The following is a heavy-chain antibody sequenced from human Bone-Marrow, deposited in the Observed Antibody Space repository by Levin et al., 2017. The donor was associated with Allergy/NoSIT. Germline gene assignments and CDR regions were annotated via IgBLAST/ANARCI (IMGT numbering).Heavy chain of an antibody. CDR2: ISDNGNTA. CDR1: GFIFRAFA. V-gene: IGHV3-23*01. CDR3: ARGRTEYGDYMGY. Sequence: ASVKVSCEVSGFIFRAFAMSWVRQAPGKGLEWVSGISDNGNTAYYADSVKGRFTISRDNSKNTLYLQMNSLRAEDTALYYCARGRTEYGDYMGYWGQGTLVTVSS. J-gene: IGHJ4*02. D-gene: IGHD4-17*01.